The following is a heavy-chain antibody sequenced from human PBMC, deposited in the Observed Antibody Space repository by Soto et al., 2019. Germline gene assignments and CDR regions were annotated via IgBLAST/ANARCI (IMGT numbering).Heavy chain of an antibody. J-gene: IGHJ6*02. Sequence: QVQLVESGGGVVQPGRSLRLSCAASGFTFSSYGMHWVRQAPGKGLEWVAVISYDGSNKYYADSVKGRFTISRDNSKNTVYLQMNSLRAEDTAVYYCAKEWSLTGIVVDLYYYYGMDVWGQGTTVTVSS. V-gene: IGHV3-30*18. D-gene: IGHD3-22*01. CDR2: ISYDGSNK. CDR1: GFTFSSYG. CDR3: AKEWSLTGIVVDLYYYYGMDV.